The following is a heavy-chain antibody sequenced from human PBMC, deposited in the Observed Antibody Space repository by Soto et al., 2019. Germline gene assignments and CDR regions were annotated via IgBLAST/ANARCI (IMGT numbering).Heavy chain of an antibody. CDR1: GGTFSSYA. CDR3: ARGLCQPNWFDP. Sequence: GASVKFSFKASGGTFSSYAISWVRQAPGQGLDCIGGIIPIFGTANYAQKFQGRVTITADKSTSTAYMELSSLRSEDTAVYYCARGLCQPNWFDPWGQGTLVTVSS. CDR2: IIPIFGTA. J-gene: IGHJ5*02. V-gene: IGHV1-69*06.